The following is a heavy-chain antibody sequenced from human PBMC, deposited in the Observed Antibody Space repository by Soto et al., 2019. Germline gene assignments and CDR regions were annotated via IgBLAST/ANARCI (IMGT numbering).Heavy chain of an antibody. J-gene: IGHJ4*02. V-gene: IGHV1-18*01. CDR2: ISAYTGNT. CDR1: GYTFTSYG. D-gene: IGHD6-19*01. Sequence: QVQLVQSGAEVKKPGASVKVSCKASGYTFTSYGISWVRQAPGQGHEWMGWISAYTGNTNYAQKLQGRVTMTTDTSPPTAYRELRSLRSDATAGYYCARGQCHYDHWGQGTLVTVSS. CDR3: ARGQCHYDH.